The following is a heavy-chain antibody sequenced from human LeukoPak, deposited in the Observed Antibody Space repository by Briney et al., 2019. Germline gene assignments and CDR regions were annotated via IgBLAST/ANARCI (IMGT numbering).Heavy chain of an antibody. D-gene: IGHD3-10*01. CDR3: AKDLPFEGSIDY. Sequence: GGSLRLSCGASGFTFSYHWMHWVRQVPGKGLVWVSRIDGGGSSTSYADSVKSRFSISRDNAKSTLYLQMNSLRAEDTAVYYCAKDLPFEGSIDYWGQGTLVTVSS. J-gene: IGHJ4*02. V-gene: IGHV3-74*01. CDR2: IDGGGSST. CDR1: GFTFSYHW.